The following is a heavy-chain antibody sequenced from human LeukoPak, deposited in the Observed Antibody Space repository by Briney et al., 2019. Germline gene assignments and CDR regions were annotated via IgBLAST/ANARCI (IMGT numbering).Heavy chain of an antibody. CDR1: GYTFTSYD. J-gene: IGHJ5*02. D-gene: IGHD6-13*01. CDR2: MNPNSGNT. V-gene: IGHV1-8*01. Sequence: GASVKVSCKASGYTFTSYDINWVRQATGQGLKWMGWMNPNSGNTGYAQKFQGRVTMTRNTSISTAYMELSSLRSEDTAVYYCARSEIAAAGTPDWFDPWGQGTLVTVSS. CDR3: ARSEIAAAGTPDWFDP.